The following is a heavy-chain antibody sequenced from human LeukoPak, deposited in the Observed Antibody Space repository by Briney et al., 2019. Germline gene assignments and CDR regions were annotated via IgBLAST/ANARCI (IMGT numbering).Heavy chain of an antibody. CDR3: GGRMATGAFDI. J-gene: IGHJ3*02. D-gene: IGHD5-24*01. CDR2: INYSGST. Sequence: SEPLSLTCTVSGGSISSSSTYYWGWIRQPPGKGLEWIGTINYSGSTYYNPSLKSRVTISVDTSKNQFSLKLSSVTAADTAVYYCGGRMATGAFDIWGQGTMVTVSS. V-gene: IGHV4-39*07. CDR1: GGSISSSSTYY.